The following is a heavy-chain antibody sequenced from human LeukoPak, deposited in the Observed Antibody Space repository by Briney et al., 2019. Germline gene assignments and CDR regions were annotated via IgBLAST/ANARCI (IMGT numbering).Heavy chain of an antibody. CDR3: ARPGCGGNCYYRMDV. V-gene: IGHV3-23*01. J-gene: IGHJ6*04. Sequence: GGSLRLSCAASGFTFSSYAMTWVRQAPGKGLEWVSAVRDSGSTTFYADSVKGRFAISRDNSRNTLFLQMNSLRADDTAVYYCARPGCGGNCYYRMDVCGKGTTVTVSS. CDR2: VRDSGSTT. CDR1: GFTFSSYA. D-gene: IGHD2-21*01.